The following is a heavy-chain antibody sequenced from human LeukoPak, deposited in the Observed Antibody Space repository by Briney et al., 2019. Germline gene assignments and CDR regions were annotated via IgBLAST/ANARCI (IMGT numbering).Heavy chain of an antibody. CDR3: ARVDDILTGCCYYYGMDV. J-gene: IGHJ6*02. CDR1: GYTFTSYG. Sequence: ASVKVSCKASGYTFTSYGISWVRQAPGQGLEWMGWISAYNGNTNYAQKLQGRVTMATDTSTSTAYMELRSLRPDDTAVYYCARVDDILTGCCYYYGMDVWGQGTTVTVSS. CDR2: ISAYNGNT. D-gene: IGHD3-9*01. V-gene: IGHV1-18*01.